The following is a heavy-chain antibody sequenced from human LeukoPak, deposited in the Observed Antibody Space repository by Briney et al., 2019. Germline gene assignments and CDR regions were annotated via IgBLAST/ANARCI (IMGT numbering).Heavy chain of an antibody. CDR3: AKGYDFWSGYSLDY. D-gene: IGHD3-3*01. CDR1: GFTFSSYA. V-gene: IGHV3-23*01. CDR2: ISGSGGST. Sequence: GESLRLSCAASGFTFSSYAMSWVRQAPGKGLEWVSAISGSGGSTYYADSVKGRFTISRDNSKNTLYLQMNSLRAEDTAVYYCAKGYDFWSGYSLDYWGQGTLVTVSS. J-gene: IGHJ4*02.